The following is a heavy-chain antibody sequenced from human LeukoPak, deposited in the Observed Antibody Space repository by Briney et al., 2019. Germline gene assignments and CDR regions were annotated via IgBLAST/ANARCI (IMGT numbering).Heavy chain of an antibody. CDR2: ISGSGGST. CDR3: AKDLSTAAKYYFDY. V-gene: IGHV3-23*01. CDR1: GFTFSNAW. Sequence: PGGSLRLSCAASGFTFSNAWMSWVRQAPGKGLEWVSSISGSGGSTYHADSVKGRFTISRDNSKNTLSLQMNSLRAEDTALYYCAKDLSTAAKYYFDYWGQGTLVTVSS. D-gene: IGHD2/OR15-2a*01. J-gene: IGHJ4*02.